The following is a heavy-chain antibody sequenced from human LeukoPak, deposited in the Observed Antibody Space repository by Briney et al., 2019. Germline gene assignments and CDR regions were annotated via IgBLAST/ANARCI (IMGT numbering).Heavy chain of an antibody. CDR3: ARDSRVFDYGDYPTSKFDP. Sequence: SVKVSCKASGGTFSNYGINWVRQAPGQGLEWMGVIIPIFDTANYAQKFQGRLTITADKSTSTAYMELSSLRSEDTAVYYCARDSRVFDYGDYPTSKFDPWGQGTLVTVSS. D-gene: IGHD4-17*01. CDR2: IIPIFDTA. J-gene: IGHJ5*02. CDR1: GGTFSNYG. V-gene: IGHV1-69*06.